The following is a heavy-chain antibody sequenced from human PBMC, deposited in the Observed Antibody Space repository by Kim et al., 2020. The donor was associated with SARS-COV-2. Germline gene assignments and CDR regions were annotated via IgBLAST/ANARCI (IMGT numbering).Heavy chain of an antibody. CDR2: ISGGSSYI. CDR3: ARGVYIEYYGLDV. J-gene: IGHJ6*02. V-gene: IGHV3-21*01. CDR1: GFTFSDYR. Sequence: GGSLRLSCAASGFTFSDYRMNWVRQAPGNGLEWVSVISGGSSYINYADSVKGRFSVSRDNAKNLLYLQMASLTVEDTAVYYCARGVYIEYYGLDVWGQGTTVTVSS.